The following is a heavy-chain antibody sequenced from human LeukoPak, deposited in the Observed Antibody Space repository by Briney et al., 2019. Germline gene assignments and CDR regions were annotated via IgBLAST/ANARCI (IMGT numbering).Heavy chain of an antibody. CDR2: IKYDGSAT. CDR1: GFTFSNYW. J-gene: IGHJ4*02. V-gene: IGHV3-74*01. CDR3: VSGSLQSGYNFDY. Sequence: GGSLRLSCAASGFTFSNYWMHWIRQVPGKGLVWVSHIKYDGSATNYADSVKGRFTISRDNAKNTLYLQMNSLKAEDTAVYYCVSGSLQSGYNFDYWGQGALVTVSS. D-gene: IGHD3-3*01.